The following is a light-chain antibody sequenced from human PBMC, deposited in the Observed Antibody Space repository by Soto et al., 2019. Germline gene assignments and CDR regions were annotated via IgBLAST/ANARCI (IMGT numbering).Light chain of an antibody. CDR2: EVS. V-gene: IGLV2-14*01. Sequence: QSVLTQPVSVSGSPGQSITISCTGTSSDVGGYNYVSWYQQHPGKAPKLMIYEVSNRPSGVSNRFSGSKPGNTASLTISGLQAEDEADYYCSSYTSSSSYVFGTGTKVTVL. J-gene: IGLJ1*01. CDR3: SSYTSSSSYV. CDR1: SSDVGGYNY.